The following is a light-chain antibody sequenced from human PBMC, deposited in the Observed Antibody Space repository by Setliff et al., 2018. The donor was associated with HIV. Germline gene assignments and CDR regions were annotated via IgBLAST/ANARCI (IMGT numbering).Light chain of an antibody. Sequence: QSALTQPPSASGTPGQRVTISCSGSFSNIGRNTVNWYQQLPGTAPKLLIFANFQRPSGVPDRFSGSKSGTSASLAISGLQSEDESDYFCAAWDDSLNAYAFGTGTKVTVL. V-gene: IGLV1-44*01. CDR3: AAWDDSLNAYA. CDR1: FSNIGRNT. J-gene: IGLJ1*01. CDR2: ANF.